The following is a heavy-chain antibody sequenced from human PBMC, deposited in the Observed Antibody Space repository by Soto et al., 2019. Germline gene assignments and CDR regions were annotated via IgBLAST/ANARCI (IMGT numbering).Heavy chain of an antibody. D-gene: IGHD3-3*01. Sequence: SETLSLTCAVSGGSITSGQWWSCVRQPPGKGLEWIGEIYHSGSSNYNPSLKSRVTISVDKSKTQFSLRLSSVTAADTAVYYCARQSFWSGFSSYGMDVWGQGTTVTVSS. J-gene: IGHJ6*02. CDR1: GGSITSGQW. V-gene: IGHV4-4*02. CDR2: IYHSGSS. CDR3: ARQSFWSGFSSYGMDV.